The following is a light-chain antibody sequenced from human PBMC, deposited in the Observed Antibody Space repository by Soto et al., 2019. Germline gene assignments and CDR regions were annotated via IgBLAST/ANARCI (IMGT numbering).Light chain of an antibody. CDR2: SAS. CDR3: QQYNSYSPT. Sequence: AIRMTQSPSSFSASTGDRVTITCRASQGISSYLAWYQQKPGKAPKLLIYSASDLESGVPSRFSGSGFGTEFTLTISSLQPDDFATYYCQQYNSYSPTFGQGTKVDIK. J-gene: IGKJ1*01. V-gene: IGKV1-8*01. CDR1: QGISSY.